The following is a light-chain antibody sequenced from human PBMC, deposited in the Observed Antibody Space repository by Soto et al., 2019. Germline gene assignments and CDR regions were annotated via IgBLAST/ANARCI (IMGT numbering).Light chain of an antibody. Sequence: EIVLTQSPATLSLSPGERATLSCRASQSVSSSYVAWYQQKPGQAPRLLIYGASSRATGIPYRFSGSGSGTDFTLTICRLEPEDFAVYYCQQYGSSPTFGQGTRWIT. J-gene: IGKJ1*01. CDR2: GAS. V-gene: IGKV3-20*01. CDR1: QSVSSSY. CDR3: QQYGSSPT.